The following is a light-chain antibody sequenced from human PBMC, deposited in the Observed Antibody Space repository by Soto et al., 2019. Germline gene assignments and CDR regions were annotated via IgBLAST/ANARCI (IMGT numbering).Light chain of an antibody. Sequence: DIQMTQSPSSRSASVGDRVTITCRASQSISSYLNWYQQKPGKAPKLLIYAASSLHSGVPSRFSGSGSGTDFTLTISSLQPEDFATYYCQPSYSTPFTFGQGTRLEIK. CDR1: QSISSY. CDR3: QPSYSTPFT. CDR2: AAS. J-gene: IGKJ5*01. V-gene: IGKV1-39*01.